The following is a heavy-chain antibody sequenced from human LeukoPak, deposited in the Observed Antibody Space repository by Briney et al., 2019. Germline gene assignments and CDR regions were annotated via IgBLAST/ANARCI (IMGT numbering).Heavy chain of an antibody. CDR2: ISSSGSTI. Sequence: GGSLRLSCAASGFTFSSYEMNWVRQAPGKGLEWVSYISSSGSTIYYADSVKGRFTISRDNAKNSLYLQMNSLRAEDMAVYYCAREGFTLDYWGQGTLVTVSS. CDR3: AREGFTLDY. J-gene: IGHJ4*02. V-gene: IGHV3-48*03. CDR1: GFTFSSYE.